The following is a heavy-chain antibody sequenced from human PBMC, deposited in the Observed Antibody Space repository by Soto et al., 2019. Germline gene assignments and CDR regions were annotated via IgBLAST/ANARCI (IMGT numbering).Heavy chain of an antibody. J-gene: IGHJ4*02. CDR1: GGSISSYY. CDR2: IYYSGST. D-gene: IGHD6-19*01. Sequence: SETLSLTCTVSGGSISSYYWSWIRQPPGKGLEWIGYIYYSGSTNYNPSLKSRVTISVDTSKNQFSLKLSSVTAADTAVYYCATFPQGIAVAGTHIFDYWGQGTLVTVSS. CDR3: ATFPQGIAVAGTHIFDY. V-gene: IGHV4-59*01.